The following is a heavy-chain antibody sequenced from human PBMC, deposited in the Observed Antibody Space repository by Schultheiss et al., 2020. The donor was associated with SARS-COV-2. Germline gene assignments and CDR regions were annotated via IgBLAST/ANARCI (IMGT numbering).Heavy chain of an antibody. Sequence: SETLSLTCAVYGGSFSGYYWSWIRQPPGKGLEWIGEINHSGSTYYNPSLKSRVTISVDTSKNQFSLKLSSVTAADTAVYYCARGRYDSSARYFDLWGRGTLVTVSS. CDR3: ARGRYDSSARYFDL. J-gene: IGHJ2*01. CDR1: GGSFSGYY. CDR2: INHSGST. V-gene: IGHV4-34*01. D-gene: IGHD3-22*01.